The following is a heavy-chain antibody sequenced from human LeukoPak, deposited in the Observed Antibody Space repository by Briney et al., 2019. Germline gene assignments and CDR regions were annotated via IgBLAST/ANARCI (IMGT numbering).Heavy chain of an antibody. CDR3: ARDPRAGSNYDY. Sequence: AGGSLRLSCAASGFTVSSNYMSWVRQAPGKGLEWVANIKQDGSEKYYVDSVKGRFTISRDNAKNSLYLQMNSLRAEDTAVYYCARDPRAGSNYDYWGQGTLVTVSS. CDR1: GFTVSSNY. V-gene: IGHV3-7*01. D-gene: IGHD4-11*01. J-gene: IGHJ4*02. CDR2: IKQDGSEK.